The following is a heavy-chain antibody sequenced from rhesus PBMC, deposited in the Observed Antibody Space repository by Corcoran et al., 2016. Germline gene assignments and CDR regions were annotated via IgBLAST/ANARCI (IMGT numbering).Heavy chain of an antibody. CDR3: ARSSITIFGLVIMGFDY. CDR1: GGSISSSNW. V-gene: IGHV4-65*02. CDR2: ISGSSGST. Sequence: GPGLVKPSETLSLTCAVSGGSISSSNWWSWIRQPPGKGLEWIGYISGSSGSTYYNPSLKSRVTISKDTSKNQFSLKLSSVTAADTAVYYCARSSITIFGLVIMGFDYWGQGVLVTVSS. J-gene: IGHJ4*01. D-gene: IGHD3-3*01.